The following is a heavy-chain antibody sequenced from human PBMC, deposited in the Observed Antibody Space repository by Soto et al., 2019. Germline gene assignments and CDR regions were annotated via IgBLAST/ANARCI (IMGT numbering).Heavy chain of an antibody. J-gene: IGHJ4*02. D-gene: IGHD4-17*01. CDR3: ARQPYGDHAYDY. Sequence: ASVKVSCKDSGYTFTSYDINWVRQATGQGLEWMGWMNPNSGNTGYAQKFQGRVTMTRNTSISTAYMELSSLRSEDTAVYYCARQPYGDHAYDYWGQGTLVTVSS. CDR1: GYTFTSYD. CDR2: MNPNSGNT. V-gene: IGHV1-8*01.